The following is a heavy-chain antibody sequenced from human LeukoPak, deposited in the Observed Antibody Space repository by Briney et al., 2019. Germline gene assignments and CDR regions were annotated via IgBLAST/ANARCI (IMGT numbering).Heavy chain of an antibody. V-gene: IGHV3-33*01. CDR1: GFTFSSYG. CDR3: ARGFGGSYMNYYYGMDV. Sequence: PGRSLRLSCAASGFTFSSYGMHWVRQAPGKGLEWVAVIWYDGSNKYYADSVKGRFTISRDNSKNTLYLQMNSLRAEDTAMYYCARGFGGSYMNYYYGMDVWGQGTTVTVSS. CDR2: IWYDGSNK. J-gene: IGHJ6*02. D-gene: IGHD1-26*01.